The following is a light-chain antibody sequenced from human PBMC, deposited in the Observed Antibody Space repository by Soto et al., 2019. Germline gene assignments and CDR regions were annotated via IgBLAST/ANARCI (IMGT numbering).Light chain of an antibody. CDR2: DVS. Sequence: QSVLTQPASVSGSPGQSITISCTGTSSDVGGYNYVSWYQQHPGKATKLMIYDVSNRPSGVSNLFSGSKSGNTASLTISGLQAEDEADYYCSSYTSSSTLGGVFGTGTKVTVL. V-gene: IGLV2-14*01. CDR1: SSDVGGYNY. CDR3: SSYTSSSTLGGV. J-gene: IGLJ1*01.